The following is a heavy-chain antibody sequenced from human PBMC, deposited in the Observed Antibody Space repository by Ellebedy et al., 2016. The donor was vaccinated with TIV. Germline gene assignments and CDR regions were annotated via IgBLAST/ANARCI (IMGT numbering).Heavy chain of an antibody. CDR2: IYYSGST. V-gene: IGHV4-59*08. J-gene: IGHJ4*02. CDR3: ARQGHSSGWYVGEYYFDY. D-gene: IGHD6-19*01. CDR1: GGSISSYY. Sequence: MPSETLSLTCTVSGGSISSYYWSWIRQPPGKGLEWIGYIYYSGSTNHNPSLKSRVTISIDTSKNQFSLKLSSVTAADTAVYYCARQGHSSGWYVGEYYFDYWGQGTLVTVSS.